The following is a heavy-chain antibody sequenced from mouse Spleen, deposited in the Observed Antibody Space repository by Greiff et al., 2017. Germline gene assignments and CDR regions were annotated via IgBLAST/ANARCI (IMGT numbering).Heavy chain of an antibody. CDR1: GFTFSSYA. CDR2: ISSGGSYT. J-gene: IGHJ2*01. Sequence: EVQLVESGGGLVKPGGSLKLSCAASGFTFSSYAMSWVRQTPEKRLEWVATISSGGSYTYYPDSVKGRFTISRDNAKNTLYLQMSSLRSEDTAMYYCARRGDYDDGYYFDYWGQGTTLTVSS. D-gene: IGHD2-4*01. V-gene: IGHV5-9-3*01. CDR3: ARRGDYDDGYYFDY.